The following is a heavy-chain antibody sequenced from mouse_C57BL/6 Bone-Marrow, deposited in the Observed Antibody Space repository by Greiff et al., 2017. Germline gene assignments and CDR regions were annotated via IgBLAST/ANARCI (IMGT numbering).Heavy chain of an antibody. V-gene: IGHV14-4*01. J-gene: IGHJ1*03. Sequence: VQLQQSGAELVRPGASVKLSCTASGFNIKDDYMHWVKQRPEQGLEWIGWVDPENGDTEYASKFQGKATITADTSSNTAYLQLSSLTSESTAVYYCTFYGSSYWYFDVWGTGTTVTVSS. CDR1: GFNIKDDY. CDR3: TFYGSSYWYFDV. D-gene: IGHD1-1*01. CDR2: VDPENGDT.